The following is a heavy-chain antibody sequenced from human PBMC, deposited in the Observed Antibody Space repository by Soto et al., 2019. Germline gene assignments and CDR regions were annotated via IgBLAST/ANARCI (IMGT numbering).Heavy chain of an antibody. CDR1: GFSLSTSGVG. V-gene: IGHV2-5*02. J-gene: IGHJ5*02. Sequence: SGPTLVNPTQTLTLTCTFSGFSLSTSGVGVGWIRQPPGKALEWLALIYWDDDKHHSPSLKSSLPITKDTSKNQVVLKMTNMDPVDTATYFCVHNLRFQNWFDPGGQGTLVTVSS. CDR2: IYWDDDK. D-gene: IGHD3-3*01. CDR3: VHNLRFQNWFDP.